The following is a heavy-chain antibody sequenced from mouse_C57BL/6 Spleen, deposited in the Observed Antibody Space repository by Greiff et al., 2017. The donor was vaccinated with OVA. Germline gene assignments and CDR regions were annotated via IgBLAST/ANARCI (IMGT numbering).Heavy chain of an antibody. D-gene: IGHD2-1*01. CDR1: GYAFTNYL. Sequence: VMLVESGAELVRPGTSVKVSCKASGYAFTNYLIEWVKQRPGQGLEWIGVINPGSGGTNYNEKFKGKATLTADKSSSTAYMQLSSLTSEDSAVYFCARYGNYGDWYFDVWGTGTTVTVSS. J-gene: IGHJ1*03. CDR2: INPGSGGT. V-gene: IGHV1-54*01. CDR3: ARYGNYGDWYFDV.